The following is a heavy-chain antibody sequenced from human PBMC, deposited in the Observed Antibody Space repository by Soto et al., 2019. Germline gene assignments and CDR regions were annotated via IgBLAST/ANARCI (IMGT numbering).Heavy chain of an antibody. J-gene: IGHJ3*02. CDR1: GYTFTTYG. D-gene: IGHD2-21*01. Sequence: QGQLVQSGVEVKKPGASVKVSCKASGYTFTTYGISWVRQAPGQGLEWMGWISGYKNNTDYAQKFQGRVTMTTDTSTTTVYMDLGSLRSDDTAMYYCARDGPTIVAKDVFDIWGQGTMVTVSS. V-gene: IGHV1-18*01. CDR2: ISGYKNNT. CDR3: ARDGPTIVAKDVFDI.